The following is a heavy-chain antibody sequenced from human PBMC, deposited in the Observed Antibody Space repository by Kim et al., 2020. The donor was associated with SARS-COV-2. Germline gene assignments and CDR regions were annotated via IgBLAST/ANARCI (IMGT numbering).Heavy chain of an antibody. V-gene: IGHV5-51*01. J-gene: IGHJ6*03. CDR3: ARGIGYYYYYMDV. Sequence: YSPSFQGQVTTSADKSISTAYLQWSSLKASDTAMYYCARGIGYYYYYMDVWGKGTTVTVSS. D-gene: IGHD2-21*01.